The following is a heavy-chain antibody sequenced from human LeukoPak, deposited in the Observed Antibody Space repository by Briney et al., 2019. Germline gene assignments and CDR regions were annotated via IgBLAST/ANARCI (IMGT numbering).Heavy chain of an antibody. D-gene: IGHD3-22*01. CDR1: GGSISSSNW. V-gene: IGHV4-4*02. CDR2: IYYSGST. Sequence: SGTLSLTCAVSGGSISSSNWWSWVRPPPGKGLEWIGEIYYSGSTNYNPSLKSRVTISVDKSKNQFSLKLSSVTAADTAVYYCARISMIVVVTPRAFDIWGQGTMVTVSS. J-gene: IGHJ3*02. CDR3: ARISMIVVVTPRAFDI.